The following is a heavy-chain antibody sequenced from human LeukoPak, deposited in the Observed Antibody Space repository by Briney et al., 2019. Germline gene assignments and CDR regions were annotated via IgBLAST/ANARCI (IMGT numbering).Heavy chain of an antibody. CDR3: AKGSGRGYSYGLEY. Sequence: GGSLRLSCVASGFTFSSYGMTWVRRAPGKGPEWVSVISSSAGSTYYADSVKGRFTISRDNSKNTLYLQMNSLRAEDTAVYYCAKGSGRGYSYGLEYWGQGTLVTVSS. V-gene: IGHV3-23*01. CDR1: GFTFSSYG. D-gene: IGHD5-18*01. J-gene: IGHJ4*02. CDR2: ISSSAGST.